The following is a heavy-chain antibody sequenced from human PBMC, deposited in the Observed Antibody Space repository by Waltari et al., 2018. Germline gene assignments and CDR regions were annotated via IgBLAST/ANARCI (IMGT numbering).Heavy chain of an antibody. D-gene: IGHD7-27*01. CDR3: TTFNWGHDAFDL. Sequence: QVQLVQSGAEVKKPGASVKVSCKVSGYSLTALSMHWVRQAPGKGLEWMGGFDPKDAETIYAQNFQSRVAMTEDTSTDTAYIDLTSLTSEDTAIYYCTTFNWGHDAFDLWGQGTLVTVSS. CDR1: GYSLTALS. V-gene: IGHV1-24*01. CDR2: FDPKDAET. J-gene: IGHJ3*01.